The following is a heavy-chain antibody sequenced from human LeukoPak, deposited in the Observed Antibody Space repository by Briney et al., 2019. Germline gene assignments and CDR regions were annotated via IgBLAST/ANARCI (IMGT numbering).Heavy chain of an antibody. CDR1: GFTVSDYY. D-gene: IGHD3-22*01. Sequence: GGSLRLSCAVSGFTVSDYYMSWVRQAPGKGLEWVSVIYSGGKTYYADSVKSRLTISRDDSKNTLHLQMNSLRAEDTAVYYCARINYYDGSGFYRDYWGQGTLVTVSS. CDR2: IYSGGKT. V-gene: IGHV3-53*01. CDR3: ARINYYDGSGFYRDY. J-gene: IGHJ4*02.